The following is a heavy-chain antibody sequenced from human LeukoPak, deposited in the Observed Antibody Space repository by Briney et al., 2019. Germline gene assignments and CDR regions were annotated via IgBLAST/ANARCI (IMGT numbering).Heavy chain of an antibody. J-gene: IGHJ3*02. CDR2: IYPGDSDT. D-gene: IGHD3-3*01. CDR3: ARYLPTIFGVAIYFQPGAFDI. CDR1: GYSFTSYW. Sequence: GESLKISCKGSGYSFTSYWIGWVRQMPGKGLEWMGIIYPGDSDTRYSPSFQGQVTISADKSISTAYLQWSSLKASDTAMYYCARYLPTIFGVAIYFQPGAFDIWGQGTMVTVSS. V-gene: IGHV5-51*01.